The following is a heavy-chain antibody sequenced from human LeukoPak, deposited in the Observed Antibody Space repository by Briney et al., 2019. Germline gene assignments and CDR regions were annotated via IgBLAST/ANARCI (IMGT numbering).Heavy chain of an antibody. CDR2: INAGNGNT. J-gene: IGHJ3*02. V-gene: IGHV1-3*01. CDR3: ARDSGGSGSYYYAFDI. D-gene: IGHD3-10*01. CDR1: GYTFTSYA. Sequence: ASVKVSCKASGYTFTSYAMHWVRQAPGQRLEWMGWINAGNGNTKYSQKFQGRVTITRDTSASTAYMELSSPRSEDTAVYYCARDSGGSGSYYYAFDIWGQGTMVTVSS.